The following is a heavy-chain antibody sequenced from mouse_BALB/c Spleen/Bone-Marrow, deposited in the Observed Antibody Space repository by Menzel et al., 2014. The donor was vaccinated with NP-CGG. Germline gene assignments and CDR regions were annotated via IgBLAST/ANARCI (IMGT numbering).Heavy chain of an antibody. CDR3: AREANWNFDY. V-gene: IGHV1S56*01. D-gene: IGHD4-1*01. CDR1: GYTFTSYY. Sequence: QVQLKQSGPELVKPGASVRISCKAAGYTFTSYYIHWVKQRPGQGLEWIGWIYPGNVNTKYNEKFKGKATLTADKSSSTAYIQLSSLTPEDSAVYFCAREANWNFDYWGQGTTLTVSS. CDR2: IYPGNVNT. J-gene: IGHJ2*01.